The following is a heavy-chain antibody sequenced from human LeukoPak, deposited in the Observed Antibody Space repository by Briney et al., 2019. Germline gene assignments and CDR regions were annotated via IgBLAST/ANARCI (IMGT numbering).Heavy chain of an antibody. Sequence: QAGGSLRLSCAASGFTFSSYSMNWVRQAPGKGLEWVSYISSSSSTIYYADSVKGRFTISRDNAKNSLYLQMNSLRDEDTGVYYCARYYDSSGRTPGGIDIWGQGTMVTVSS. D-gene: IGHD3-22*01. CDR2: ISSSSSTI. V-gene: IGHV3-48*02. CDR1: GFTFSSYS. J-gene: IGHJ3*02. CDR3: ARYYDSSGRTPGGIDI.